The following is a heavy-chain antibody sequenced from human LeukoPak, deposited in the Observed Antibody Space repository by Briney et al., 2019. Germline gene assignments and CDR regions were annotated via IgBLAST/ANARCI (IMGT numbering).Heavy chain of an antibody. D-gene: IGHD4-11*01. CDR1: GGSISSSSYY. CDR2: IYYSGST. CDR3: ARSATVTKNFDY. V-gene: IGHV4-39*01. Sequence: SETLSLTCTVSGGSISSSSYYLGWIRQPPGKGLEWIGSIYYSGSTYYNPSLKSRVTISVDTSKNQFSLKLSSVTAADTAVYYCARSATVTKNFDYWGQGTLVTVSS. J-gene: IGHJ4*02.